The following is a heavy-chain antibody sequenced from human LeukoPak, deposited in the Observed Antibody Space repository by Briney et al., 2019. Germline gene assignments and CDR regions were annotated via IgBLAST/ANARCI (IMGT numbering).Heavy chain of an antibody. CDR1: GFTFSSYE. J-gene: IGHJ3*02. CDR2: ISSSGSTI. V-gene: IGHV3-48*03. CDR3: ARDSLLTGYYTRAFSNAFDI. Sequence: GGSLRLSCAASGFTFSSYEMNWVRQAPGKGLEWVSYISSSGSTIYYADSVKGRLTISRDNAKNSLYLQMNSLRAEDTAVYYCARDSLLTGYYTRAFSNAFDIWGQGTMVTVSS. D-gene: IGHD3-9*01.